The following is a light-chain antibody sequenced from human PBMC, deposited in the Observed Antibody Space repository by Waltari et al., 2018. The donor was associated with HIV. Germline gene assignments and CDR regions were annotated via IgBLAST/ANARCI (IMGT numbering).Light chain of an antibody. CDR1: QSISSTY. J-gene: IGKJ1*01. CDR2: GAS. V-gene: IGKV3D-7*01. CDR3: QQDYNSPWT. Sequence: EIVMTQSPATLSLSPGERATLSCRASQSISSTYLSWYQQKSGQAPRLLIYGASTRATGIAARFSGSGSGTDFTLTISSLQPEDFAVYYCQQDYNSPWTF.